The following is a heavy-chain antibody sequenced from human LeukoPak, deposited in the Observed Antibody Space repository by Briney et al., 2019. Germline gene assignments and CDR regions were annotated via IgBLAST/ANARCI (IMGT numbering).Heavy chain of an antibody. Sequence: PSETLSLTCTVSGCSISSYYWSWIRQPAGKGLEWIGRIYTSGSTNYNPSLKSRVTMSVDTSKNQFSLKLSSVTAADTAVYYCARDLGYSSGWYGLTNWFDPWGQGTLVTVSS. CDR3: ARDLGYSSGWYGLTNWFDP. CDR2: IYTSGST. CDR1: GCSISSYY. D-gene: IGHD6-19*01. J-gene: IGHJ5*02. V-gene: IGHV4-4*07.